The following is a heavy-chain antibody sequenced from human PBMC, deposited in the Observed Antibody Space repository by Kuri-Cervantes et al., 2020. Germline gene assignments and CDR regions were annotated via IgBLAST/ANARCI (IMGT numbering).Heavy chain of an antibody. CDR3: ARSRAAAGRGWFDP. Sequence: SVKVSCKASGGTFSSYAISWVRQAPGQGLEWMGGIIPIFGTANYTQKFQGRVTITTDESTSTAYMELSSLRSEDTAVYYCARSRAAAGRGWFDPWGQGALVTVSS. J-gene: IGHJ5*02. V-gene: IGHV1-69*05. D-gene: IGHD6-13*01. CDR1: GGTFSSYA. CDR2: IIPIFGTA.